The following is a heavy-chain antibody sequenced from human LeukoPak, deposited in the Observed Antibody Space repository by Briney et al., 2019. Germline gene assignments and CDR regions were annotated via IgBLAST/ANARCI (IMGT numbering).Heavy chain of an antibody. CDR1: GFTFSTYA. CDR3: AKGPLAPSATYFFDY. Sequence: GGSLRLSCAASGFTFSTYAMGWVRQAPGKGLEWVSAISGSGGSTYYADSVKGRFTVSRDNSRNTLYLQMNSLTAEDTAVYYCAKGPLAPSATYFFDYWGQGTLVVVSS. J-gene: IGHJ4*02. D-gene: IGHD2-2*01. V-gene: IGHV3-23*01. CDR2: ISGSGGST.